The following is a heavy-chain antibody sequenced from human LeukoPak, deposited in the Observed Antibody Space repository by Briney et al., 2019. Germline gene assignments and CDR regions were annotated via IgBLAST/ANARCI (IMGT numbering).Heavy chain of an antibody. J-gene: IGHJ4*02. D-gene: IGHD2-15*01. CDR2: ISSDGGGT. CDR1: GFTFSSYE. Sequence: GGSLRLSCAASGFTFSSYEMNWLRQAPGTGLEYVSAISSDGGGTYYADSVKGRFTISRDNSKNTLHLQMGSLRPEDMAMYYCARAGYCSGGSCYLDNWGQGTLVTVSS. V-gene: IGHV3-64*02. CDR3: ARAGYCSGGSCYLDN.